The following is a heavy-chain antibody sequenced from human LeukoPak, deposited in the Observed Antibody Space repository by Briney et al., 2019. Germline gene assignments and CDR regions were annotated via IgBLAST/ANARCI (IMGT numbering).Heavy chain of an antibody. CDR3: AREHGSSGSSSFDC. D-gene: IGHD1-26*01. J-gene: IGHJ4*02. CDR2: ISYDGSDK. CDR1: GFTFSSYW. V-gene: IGHV3-30*03. Sequence: GGSLRLSCAASGFTFSSYWMSWVRQAPGKGLEWVVFISYDGSDKFYADSVRGRFTISRDNSKNTLFVQMNSLRAEDTAVYYCAREHGSSGSSSFDCWGLGTLVTVSS.